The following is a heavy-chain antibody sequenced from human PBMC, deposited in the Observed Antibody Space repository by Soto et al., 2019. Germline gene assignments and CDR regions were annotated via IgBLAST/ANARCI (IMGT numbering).Heavy chain of an antibody. CDR2: ISTYNGNT. CDR1: GYTFTTYD. V-gene: IGHV1-18*01. CDR3: ARDPYHVLMVNAPNLYGMDV. Sequence: QVQLVQSGAEVKKPGASVKVSCKASGYTFTTYDISWVRQAPGQGLEWMGRISTYNGNTNYPQSLQGRLTNTTDTSTNTAYMELRRLRSDDTAVYYCARDPYHVLMVNAPNLYGMDVWGQGTTVTVSS. D-gene: IGHD2-8*01. J-gene: IGHJ6*02.